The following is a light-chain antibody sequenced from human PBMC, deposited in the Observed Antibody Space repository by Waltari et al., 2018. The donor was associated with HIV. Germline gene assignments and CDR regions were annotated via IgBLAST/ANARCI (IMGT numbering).Light chain of an antibody. CDR1: QSISNY. CDR2: AAS. CDR3: QQSHSSPFT. V-gene: IGKV1-39*01. J-gene: IGKJ3*01. Sequence: DIQMTQSPSSLSASVGDRVTITCRASQSISNYLNWYQHKSGKAPILLIYAASTLQSGVPSRFSGSGSGTDFTLTISSVQPEDFATYYCQQSHSSPFTFGPGTKVDIK.